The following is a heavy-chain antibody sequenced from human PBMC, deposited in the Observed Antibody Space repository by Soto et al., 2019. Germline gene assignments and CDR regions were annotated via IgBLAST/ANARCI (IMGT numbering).Heavy chain of an antibody. V-gene: IGHV3-48*02. Sequence: GGSLRLSCTASGFTFNTYNMNWVRQAPGKGLEWVSYISSSSYTIKYADSVEGRFTVSRDNGKKSLYLQMNSLRDEDMAVYFCAREISLSAGSYFDYWGQGTLVTVSS. CDR3: AREISLSAGSYFDY. CDR2: ISSSSYTI. D-gene: IGHD3-10*01. J-gene: IGHJ4*02. CDR1: GFTFNTYN.